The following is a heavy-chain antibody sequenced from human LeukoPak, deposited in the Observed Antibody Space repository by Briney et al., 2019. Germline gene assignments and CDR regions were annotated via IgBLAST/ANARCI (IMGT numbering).Heavy chain of an antibody. D-gene: IGHD3-10*01. Sequence: EASVKVSCKASGYTFTSYAMHWVRQAPGQRLEWMGWINAGNGNTKYSQKFQGRVTITRDTSASTAYMELSSLRSEDTAVYYCARGPPPNGRLLWFGELLGGTFDYWGQGTLVTVSS. CDR2: INAGNGNT. CDR1: GYTFTSYA. CDR3: ARGPPPNGRLLWFGELLGGTFDY. J-gene: IGHJ4*02. V-gene: IGHV1-3*01.